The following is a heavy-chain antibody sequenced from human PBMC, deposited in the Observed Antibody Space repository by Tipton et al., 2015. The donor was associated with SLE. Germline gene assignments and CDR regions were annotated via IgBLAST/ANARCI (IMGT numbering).Heavy chain of an antibody. J-gene: IGHJ3*02. CDR2: IYYGGTT. CDR3: AREFPSDAFDI. Sequence: TLSLTCTVSGGSISSYYWSWIRQPPGKGLEWVGNIYYGGTTNYIPSLKSRVTISVDRSKNQFSLKLSSVTAADTALYYCAREFPSDAFDIWGQGTMVTVSS. V-gene: IGHV4-59*01. CDR1: GGSISSYY.